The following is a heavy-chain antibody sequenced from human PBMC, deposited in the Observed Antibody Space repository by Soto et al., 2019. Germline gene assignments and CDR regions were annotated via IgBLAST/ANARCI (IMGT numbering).Heavy chain of an antibody. CDR2: IYYSGST. CDR1: GGSISSYY. Sequence: SETLSLTCTVSGGSISSYYWSWIRQPPGRGLEWIGHIYYSGSTNYNPSLKSRVTISVDTSKNQFSLKLSSVTAADTAVYYCARDLSITIFGVVTTTHGMDVWGQGTTVTVSS. V-gene: IGHV4-59*01. J-gene: IGHJ6*02. CDR3: ARDLSITIFGVVTTTHGMDV. D-gene: IGHD3-3*01.